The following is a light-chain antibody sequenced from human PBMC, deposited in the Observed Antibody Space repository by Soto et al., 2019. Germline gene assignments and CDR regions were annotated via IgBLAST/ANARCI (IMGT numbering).Light chain of an antibody. CDR2: NNT. CDR3: ARWDDSLNGPV. J-gene: IGLJ1*01. Sequence: HYLVPQQPSASATPAQRATISSSGSSSNVGGNPVNWYQHDPTTAPTRLIYNNTQRPSGVPDRFSGYKSGTSASLVNSGLQSEDEADYYCARWDDSLNGPVFGTGTKVTVL. CDR1: SSNVGGNP. V-gene: IGLV1-44*01.